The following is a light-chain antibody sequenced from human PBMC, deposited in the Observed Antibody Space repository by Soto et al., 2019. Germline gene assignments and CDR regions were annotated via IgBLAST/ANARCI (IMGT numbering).Light chain of an antibody. J-gene: IGKJ1*01. Sequence: DIQMTQSPSTLSASVGDRVTITCRASQSISSWLAWYQQKPGKATKLLIYKASSLESGVPSRFSGCGSGTEFTLTISSLQPDHFATYYCQQYNTFWTFGKGTKVEIK. CDR3: QQYNTFWT. V-gene: IGKV1-5*03. CDR1: QSISSW. CDR2: KAS.